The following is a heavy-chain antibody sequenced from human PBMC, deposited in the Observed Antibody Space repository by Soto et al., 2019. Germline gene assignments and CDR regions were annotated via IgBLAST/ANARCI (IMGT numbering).Heavy chain of an antibody. D-gene: IGHD3-3*01. V-gene: IGHV5-51*01. CDR1: GYSFTNYW. J-gene: IGHJ4*02. CDR2: IYPGDSDI. Sequence: GESLKISCKGSGYSFTNYWIGWVRQMPGKGLEWMGIIYPGDSDIRYSPSFQGQVTISADKSISTAYLQWSSLKASDTAMYYCARLDFWSGYSGVFDYWGQGTLVTVSS. CDR3: ARLDFWSGYSGVFDY.